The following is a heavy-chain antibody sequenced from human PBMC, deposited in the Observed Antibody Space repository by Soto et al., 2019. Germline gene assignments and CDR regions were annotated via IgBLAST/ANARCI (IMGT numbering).Heavy chain of an antibody. CDR2: INHSGST. CDR1: GGSFSPYF. D-gene: IGHD6-19*01. CDR3: ASVASGWQYYYFDF. J-gene: IGHJ2*01. Sequence: QVQLHQWGAGLLKPSETLSLTCAVYGGSFSPYFWSWIRQPPGKGLEWIGEINHSGSTNYTPSLTRRAALSVDASKNQVSRKLASVTAAYTAGYYCASVASGWQYYYFDFWGRGTPVTVSS. V-gene: IGHV4-34*01.